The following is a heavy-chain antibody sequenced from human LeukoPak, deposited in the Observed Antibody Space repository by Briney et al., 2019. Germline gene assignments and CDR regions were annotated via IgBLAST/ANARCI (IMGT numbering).Heavy chain of an antibody. D-gene: IGHD3/OR15-3a*01. CDR2: VSGSSNKT. Sequence: GGSLRLSCTASGFIFNRYALSWVRQAPGKGLEWVSGVSGSSNKTYYADSVEGRFTISRDNSKNTLYLQMNSLRVEDTAVYYCAKDTRFLDWISRFDYWGQGALVTVSS. V-gene: IGHV3-23*01. J-gene: IGHJ4*02. CDR3: AKDTRFLDWISRFDY. CDR1: GFIFNRYA.